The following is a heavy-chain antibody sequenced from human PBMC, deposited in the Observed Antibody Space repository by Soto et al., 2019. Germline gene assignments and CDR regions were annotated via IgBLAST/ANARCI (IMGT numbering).Heavy chain of an antibody. D-gene: IGHD6-13*01. CDR3: AELRGSSFFGH. V-gene: IGHV4-28*01. J-gene: IGHJ4*02. CDR2: FYYSGAT. CDR1: DYSINSPNW. Sequence: QVQLQESGPGLVKPSDTLSLTCTISDYSINSPNWWGWLRQPPGKGLQWIGSFYYSGATYYTPSLKGRVTMAVDTPKNRFSLTLRSVTAMDTAVYYCAELRGSSFFGHWGRGALVTVSS.